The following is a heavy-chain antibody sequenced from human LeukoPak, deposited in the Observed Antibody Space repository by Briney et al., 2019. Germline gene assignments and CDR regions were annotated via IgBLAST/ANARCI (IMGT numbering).Heavy chain of an antibody. V-gene: IGHV1-3*03. D-gene: IGHD5-18*01. CDR3: ARVDRGYSYGYKYYYYMDV. CDR2: INTGNGNT. CDR1: GYSFTSYA. J-gene: IGHJ6*03. Sequence: GASVKVSCKASGYSFTSYAMHWVRQSPGQRLEWTGWINTGNGNTKSSEEFQGRVTRDTSATTAYMELSSLRSEDTAVYYCARVDRGYSYGYKYYYYMDVWGKGTTVTISS.